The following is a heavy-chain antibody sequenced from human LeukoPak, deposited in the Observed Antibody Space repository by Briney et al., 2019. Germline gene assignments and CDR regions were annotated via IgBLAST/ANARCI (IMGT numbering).Heavy chain of an antibody. CDR3: ARGGGAQYYYYMDV. V-gene: IGHV1-69*06. CDR1: GGTFSSYA. Sequence: GASVKVSCKASGGTFSSYAISWVRQAPGQGLEWMGRIIPIFGTANYAQKCQGRVTITADKSTSTAYMELSSLRSEDTAVYYCARGGGAQYYYYMDVWGKGTTVTVSS. D-gene: IGHD3-16*01. CDR2: IIPIFGTA. J-gene: IGHJ6*03.